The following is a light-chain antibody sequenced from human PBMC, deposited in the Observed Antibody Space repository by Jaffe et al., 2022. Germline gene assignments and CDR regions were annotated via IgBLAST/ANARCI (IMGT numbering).Light chain of an antibody. CDR2: DTS. Sequence: DIQMTQSPSSLSASIGDRVTITCQASQDIANSLNWYQQKPGQAPKILIYDTSNLEAGVPSRFSGSGSGTYFTFIISSLQPEDVATYYCQKYNHVPPFFTFGPGTKVEMK. J-gene: IGKJ3*01. V-gene: IGKV1-33*01. CDR3: QKYNHVPPFFT. CDR1: QDIANS.